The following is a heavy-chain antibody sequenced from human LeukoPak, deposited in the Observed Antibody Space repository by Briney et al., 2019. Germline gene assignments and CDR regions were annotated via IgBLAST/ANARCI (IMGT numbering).Heavy chain of an antibody. V-gene: IGHV4-59*11. J-gene: IGHJ6*03. D-gene: IGHD2-15*01. CDR2: ISNSGST. Sequence: PSETLSLTCTVSGGPIISHYWTWIRQSPVKGLEWIGDISNSGSTSYNPSLKSRVTISIDTSKNQFSLKLSSVTAADTAVYYCGRDALVGYLSFYYMDVRGKGSTVTASS. CDR1: GGPIISHY. CDR3: GRDALVGYLSFYYMDV.